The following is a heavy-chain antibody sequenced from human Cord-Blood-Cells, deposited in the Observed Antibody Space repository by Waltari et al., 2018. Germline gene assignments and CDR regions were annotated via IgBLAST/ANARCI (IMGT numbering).Heavy chain of an antibody. CDR3: AREGFDY. CDR1: GFPVRSNY. J-gene: IGHJ4*02. CDR2: IYGGGST. Sequence: EVQLVEYGGGLIQPGGSLRLSCAASGFPVRSNYMSWVRQAPGKGLEGVSVIYGGGSTYYADSVKGRFTISRDNSKNTLYLQMNSLRAEDTAVYYCAREGFDYWGQGTLVTVSS. V-gene: IGHV3-53*01.